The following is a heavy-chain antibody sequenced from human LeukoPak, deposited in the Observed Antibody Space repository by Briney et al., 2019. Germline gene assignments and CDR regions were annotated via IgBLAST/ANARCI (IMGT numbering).Heavy chain of an antibody. CDR3: ARRGTYCSGGSCYGNWFDP. J-gene: IGHJ5*02. CDR1: GTSISNYY. D-gene: IGHD2-15*01. Sequence: SETLSLTCTVSGTSISNYYWGWIRQPPGKGLEWIGSIYYSGSTYYNPSLKSRVTISVDTSKNQFSLKLSSVTAADTAVYYCARRGTYCSGGSCYGNWFDPWGQGTLVTVSS. CDR2: IYYSGST. V-gene: IGHV4-39*01.